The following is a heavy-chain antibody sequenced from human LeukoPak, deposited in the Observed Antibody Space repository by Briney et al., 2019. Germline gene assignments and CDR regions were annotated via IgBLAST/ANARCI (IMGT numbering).Heavy chain of an antibody. Sequence: GGSLRLSCAASGFTFSSYGMHWFRQAPGKGLEWVAFIRYDGSNKYYADSVKGRFTISRDNSKNTLYLQMNSLRAEDTAVYYCAKNFDYWGQGTLVTVSS. V-gene: IGHV3-30*02. CDR1: GFTFSSYG. CDR2: IRYDGSNK. CDR3: AKNFDY. J-gene: IGHJ4*02.